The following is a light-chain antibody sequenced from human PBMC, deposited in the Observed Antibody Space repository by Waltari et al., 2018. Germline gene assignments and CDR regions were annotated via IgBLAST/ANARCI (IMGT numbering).Light chain of an antibody. CDR1: QSVSST. CDR3: LQRSTWPYS. J-gene: IGKJ2*03. CDR2: GAS. V-gene: IGKV3D-15*01. Sequence: EIVMTQSPATLSLSPGERATLSCRASQSVSSTLAWYHQKPGQAPRLLIYGASSRATGIPDRFSGSGSGTDFTLTISSLEPEDVGVYYCLQRSTWPYSFGQGTKVEIK.